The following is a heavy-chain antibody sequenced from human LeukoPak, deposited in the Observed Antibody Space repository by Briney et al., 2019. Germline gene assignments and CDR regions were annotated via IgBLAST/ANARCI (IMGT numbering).Heavy chain of an antibody. Sequence: SETLSLTCTVSGASISSSSYYWGWIRQPPGKGLEWIGNIFYSVSTYYNPSLKSRVTISVDTSKNQFSLKLSSVTAADTAVYYCARLPYYYDISGYAFDIWGQGTMVTVSS. J-gene: IGHJ3*02. CDR3: ARLPYYYDISGYAFDI. CDR2: IFYSVST. D-gene: IGHD3-22*01. CDR1: GASISSSSYY. V-gene: IGHV4-39*01.